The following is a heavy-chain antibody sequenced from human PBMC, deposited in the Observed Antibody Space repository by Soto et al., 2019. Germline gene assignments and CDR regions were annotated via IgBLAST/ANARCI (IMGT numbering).Heavy chain of an antibody. Sequence: QVQLQESGPGLVKPSQTLSLTCTVSGGSISSGGYYWSWIRQHPGKGLEWMGYIYYSGSTYYNPSLKSGVTISVDTSKNQFSLKLSSVTAADTAVYYCARGPRGYSYGYRYWGQGTLVTVSS. D-gene: IGHD5-18*01. CDR3: ARGPRGYSYGYRY. J-gene: IGHJ4*02. V-gene: IGHV4-31*03. CDR2: IYYSGST. CDR1: GGSISSGGYY.